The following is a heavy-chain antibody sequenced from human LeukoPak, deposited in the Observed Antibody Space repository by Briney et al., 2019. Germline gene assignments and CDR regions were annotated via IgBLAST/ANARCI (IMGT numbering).Heavy chain of an antibody. D-gene: IGHD1-26*01. CDR2: ISSSSSSI. CDR1: GFTFSSYS. J-gene: IGHJ4*02. V-gene: IGHV3-48*01. CDR3: ARRGSYVIDY. Sequence: GGSLRLSCAASGFTFSSYSMNWVRQAPGKGLEWVSYISSSSSSIYYADSVRGRFTISRDNANNSLYLQMNSLRAEDTAVYYCARRGSYVIDYWGQGTLVTVSS.